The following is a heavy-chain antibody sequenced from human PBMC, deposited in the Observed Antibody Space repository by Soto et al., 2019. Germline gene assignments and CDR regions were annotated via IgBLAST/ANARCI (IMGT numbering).Heavy chain of an antibody. Sequence: SGGSLRLSCAASGFTFSSYWMSWVRQAPGKGLEWVANIKQDGSEKYYVDSVKGRFTISRDNAKNSLYLRMNSLRAEDTAVYYCAREAVAGIMYYFDYWGQGTLVTVSS. V-gene: IGHV3-7*01. J-gene: IGHJ4*02. CDR1: GFTFSSYW. D-gene: IGHD6-19*01. CDR2: IKQDGSEK. CDR3: AREAVAGIMYYFDY.